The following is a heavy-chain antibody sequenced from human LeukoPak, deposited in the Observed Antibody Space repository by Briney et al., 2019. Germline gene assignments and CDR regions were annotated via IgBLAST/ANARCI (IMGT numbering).Heavy chain of an antibody. CDR3: AREDTAMVLDY. CDR2: ISSSSSYI. Sequence: GGSLRLSCAASGFTFSSYSMNWVRQAPGKGLEWVSSISSSSSYIYYADSVKGRFTISRDNAKISLYLQMNSLRAEDTAVYYCAREDTAMVLDYWGQGTLVTVSS. J-gene: IGHJ4*02. D-gene: IGHD5-18*01. CDR1: GFTFSSYS. V-gene: IGHV3-21*01.